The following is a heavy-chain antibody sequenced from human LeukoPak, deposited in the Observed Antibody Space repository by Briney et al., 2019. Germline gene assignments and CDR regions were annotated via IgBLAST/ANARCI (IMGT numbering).Heavy chain of an antibody. CDR2: IYYSGST. CDR3: ARLGGFIAANGEFDY. CDR1: GCTISSYY. Sequence: SETLSLTCTVSGCTISSYYWSWIRQPPGKGLEWIGYIYYSGSTNYNPSLKSRVTISVDTSKNQFSLKLSSVTAADTAVYYCARLGGFIAANGEFDYWGQGTLVTVSS. V-gene: IGHV4-59*08. J-gene: IGHJ4*02. D-gene: IGHD6-13*01.